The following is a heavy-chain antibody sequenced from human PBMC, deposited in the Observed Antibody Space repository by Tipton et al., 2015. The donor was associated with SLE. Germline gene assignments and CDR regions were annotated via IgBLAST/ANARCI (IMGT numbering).Heavy chain of an antibody. CDR1: GFTFSNSW. J-gene: IGHJ6*03. V-gene: IGHV3-74*03. CDR3: ARAFQYYYMDV. Sequence: SLRLSCAASGFTFSNSWMHWVRQVPGKGLVWVSRLGSDGTSTKYVDSVKGRFTISRDNARNTLYLQMDSLRVDDTAVYYCARAFQYYYMDVWGKGTTVTVSS. CDR2: LGSDGTST.